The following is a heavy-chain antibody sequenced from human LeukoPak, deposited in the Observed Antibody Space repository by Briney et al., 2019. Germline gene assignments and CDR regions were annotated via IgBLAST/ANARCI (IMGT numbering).Heavy chain of an antibody. V-gene: IGHV7-4-1*02. D-gene: IGHD2-21*02. J-gene: IGHJ5*02. CDR3: ARMGVPYCGGDCYLGNWFDP. CDR2: INTSTGNP. CDR1: GYTFTSYA. Sequence: ASVKVSCKASGYTFTSYAMNWVRQAPGQGLEWMGWINTSTGNPTYAQGFTGRFVFSLDTSVSTAYLQISSLKAEDTAVYYCARMGVPYCGGDCYLGNWFDPWGQGTLVTVSS.